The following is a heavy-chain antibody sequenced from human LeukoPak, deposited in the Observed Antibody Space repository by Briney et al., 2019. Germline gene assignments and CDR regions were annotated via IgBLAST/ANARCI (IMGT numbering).Heavy chain of an antibody. V-gene: IGHV4-4*07. Sequence: SETLSLTCSVSGVSISNYFWSWIRQSAGKGLEWIGRDSIRGGTNYNPSLASRASMSIDTSKSQFSLKLTSVIAADTAVNYCARGPLMSAGGGVDPWGQGTLVIVSS. CDR2: DSIRGGT. D-gene: IGHD6-13*01. CDR1: GVSISNYF. J-gene: IGHJ5*02. CDR3: ARGPLMSAGGGVDP.